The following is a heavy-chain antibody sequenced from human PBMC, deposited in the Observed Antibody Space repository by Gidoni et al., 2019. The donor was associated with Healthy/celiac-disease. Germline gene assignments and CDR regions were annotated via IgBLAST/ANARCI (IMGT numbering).Heavy chain of an antibody. V-gene: IGHV3-30*01. D-gene: IGHD6-19*01. Sequence: VQPRFTISRDNSKNTLYLQMNSLRAEDTAVYYCARTIAVAAYYYYGMDVWGQGTTVTVSS. CDR3: ARTIAVAAYYYYGMDV. J-gene: IGHJ6*02.